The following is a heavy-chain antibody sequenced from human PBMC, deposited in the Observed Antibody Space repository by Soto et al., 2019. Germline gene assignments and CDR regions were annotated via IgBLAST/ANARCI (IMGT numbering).Heavy chain of an antibody. J-gene: IGHJ4*02. CDR3: ATSAAAPGNY. Sequence: EVHLVESGGGLVQPGGSLRLSCAACGYTFRSDWMSWVRQAPGKGLEWVANIKQDGSDKYYVDSVKGRFTISRDNAKNSLYLQMNSLRAEDTAVYYCATSAAAPGNYWGQGTLVTVSS. V-gene: IGHV3-7*01. D-gene: IGHD6-13*01. CDR2: IKQDGSDK. CDR1: GYTFRSDW.